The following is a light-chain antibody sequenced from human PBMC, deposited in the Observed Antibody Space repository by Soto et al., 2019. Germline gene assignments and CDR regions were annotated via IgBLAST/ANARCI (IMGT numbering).Light chain of an antibody. CDR1: SSNIGAGYN. CDR2: RNS. Sequence: QPVLTQPPSVSGAPGQRVTISCTGSSSNIGAGYNVHWYQQLPGTAPKLLIHRNSNRPSGVPDRFSGSKSGTSASLAITGLQAEDEADYYCQSYDSSLSGVVFGGGTKLTVL. CDR3: QSYDSSLSGVV. V-gene: IGLV1-40*01. J-gene: IGLJ2*01.